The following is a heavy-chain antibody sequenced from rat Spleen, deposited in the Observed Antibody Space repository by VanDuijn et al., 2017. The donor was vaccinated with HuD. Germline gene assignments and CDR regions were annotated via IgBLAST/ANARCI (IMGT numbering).Heavy chain of an antibody. D-gene: IGHD1-6*01. Sequence: EVQLVESDGGLVQPGRSLKLSCAASGFTFSDYYMVWVRPAPTKGLEWVATISSAGWRNFYRDSVKGRFTITRDNAKSNLSLQMDSLRSEDTATYYCARRHYMYTDYFDYWGQGVMVTVSS. V-gene: IGHV5-29*01. CDR2: ISSAGWRN. CDR3: ARRHYMYTDYFDY. CDR1: GFTFSDYY. J-gene: IGHJ2*01.